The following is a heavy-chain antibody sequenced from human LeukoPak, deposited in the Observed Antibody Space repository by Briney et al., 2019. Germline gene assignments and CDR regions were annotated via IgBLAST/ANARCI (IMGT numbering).Heavy chain of an antibody. D-gene: IGHD6-13*01. J-gene: IGHJ4*02. CDR2: IYYSGST. Sequence: SETLSLTCTVSGGSISSSSYYWGWIRQPPGKGLEWIGSIYYSGSTYYKSSLKSRVTISVDTSNNQFSLKLSSVTAADTAVYYCARLSGSSYYSEYWGQGTLVTVSS. CDR1: GGSISSSSYY. V-gene: IGHV4-39*01. CDR3: ARLSGSSYYSEY.